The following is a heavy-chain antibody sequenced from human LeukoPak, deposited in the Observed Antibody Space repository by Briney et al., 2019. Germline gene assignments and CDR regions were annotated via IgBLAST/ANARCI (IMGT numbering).Heavy chain of an antibody. J-gene: IGHJ3*02. Sequence: SQTLSLTCAVSGGSISSGGFSWNWIRQSPGKGLEWIGYSYHGGSTFYNPSLKSRVTISVDRSRNQFSLKLSSVTAADTAVYYCARDGYNYADTFDIWGQGTMVTVSS. CDR3: ARDGYNYADTFDI. CDR1: GGSISSGGFS. CDR2: SYHGGST. D-gene: IGHD5-24*01. V-gene: IGHV4-30-2*06.